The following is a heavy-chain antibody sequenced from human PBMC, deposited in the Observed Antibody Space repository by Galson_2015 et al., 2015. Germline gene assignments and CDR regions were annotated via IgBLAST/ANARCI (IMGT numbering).Heavy chain of an antibody. CDR1: GFTFDDYT. V-gene: IGHV3-43*01. J-gene: IGHJ4*02. Sequence: SLRLSCAASGFTFDDYTMHWVRQAPGKGLEWVSLISWDGGSTYYADSVKGRFTISRDNSKNSLYLQMNSLRTEDTALYYCAKDIGYRGNIAAAGIPRNYFDYWGQGTLVTVSS. CDR3: AKDIGYRGNIAAAGIPRNYFDY. CDR2: ISWDGGST. D-gene: IGHD6-13*01.